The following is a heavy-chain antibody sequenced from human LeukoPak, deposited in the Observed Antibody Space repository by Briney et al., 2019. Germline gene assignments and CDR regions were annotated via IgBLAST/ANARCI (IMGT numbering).Heavy chain of an antibody. D-gene: IGHD3-22*01. V-gene: IGHV4-34*01. Sequence: SETLSLTCAVYGGSFSGYYWSWIRQPPGKGLEWIGEINHGGGTNHNPSLKSRVTISVDTSKKQFSLKLSSVTAADTAVYYCARRLIVAGPWYFDLWGRGTLVTVSS. CDR2: INHGGGT. CDR1: GGSFSGYY. CDR3: ARRLIVAGPWYFDL. J-gene: IGHJ2*01.